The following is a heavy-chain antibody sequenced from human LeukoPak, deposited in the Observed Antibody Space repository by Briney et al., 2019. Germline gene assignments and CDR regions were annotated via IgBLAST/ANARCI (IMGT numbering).Heavy chain of an antibody. V-gene: IGHV1-2*02. CDR3: ARDRGYCSSTSCFLDDAFDI. Sequence: ASVTVSCKASGYTFTGYYMHWVRQAPGQGREWMGWVNPNSGGTNYAQKFQGRVTMTRDTSISTAYMELSRLRSDDTAVYYCARDRGYCSSTSCFLDDAFDIWGQGTMVTVSS. J-gene: IGHJ3*02. CDR1: GYTFTGYY. CDR2: VNPNSGGT. D-gene: IGHD2-2*03.